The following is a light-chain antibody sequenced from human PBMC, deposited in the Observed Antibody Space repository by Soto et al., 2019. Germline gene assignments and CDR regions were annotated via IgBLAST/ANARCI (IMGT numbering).Light chain of an antibody. CDR2: FAS. CDR3: MHALQFPIT. CDR1: QSLLYSNGYTF. J-gene: IGKJ5*01. Sequence: DIVMTQSPLSLPVTPGEPASISCRSSQSLLYSNGYTFLDWYLQKPGQSPQLLIYFASNRASGVHDSFSGSESGTDFALKISRVGAEDVAVYYCMHALQFPITFGQGTRLEIK. V-gene: IGKV2-28*01.